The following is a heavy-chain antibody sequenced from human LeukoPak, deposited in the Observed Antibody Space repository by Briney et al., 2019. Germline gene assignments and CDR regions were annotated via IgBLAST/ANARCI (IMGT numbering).Heavy chain of an antibody. D-gene: IGHD6-19*01. CDR1: DGSVSSGSYY. CDR3: ARGGRYSSGWPYFDY. Sequence: PSETLSLTCTVSDGSVSSGSYYWSWIRQPSGKGLEWIGYIYYRSGSTNYNPSLKSRVTISADTSKNQFSLKLTSVTAADTAVYYCARGGRYSSGWPYFDYWGQGTLVTVSS. CDR2: IYYRSGST. J-gene: IGHJ4*02. V-gene: IGHV4-61*01.